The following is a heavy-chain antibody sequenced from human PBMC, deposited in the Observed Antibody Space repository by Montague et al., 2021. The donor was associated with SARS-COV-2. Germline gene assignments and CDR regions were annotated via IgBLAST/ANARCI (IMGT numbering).Heavy chain of an antibody. CDR2: IYNNGST. CDR3: ARGDVEMAKIKSGGPFYHFDY. J-gene: IGHJ4*02. V-gene: IGHV4-59*13. D-gene: IGHD5-24*01. CDR1: GGSISSYY. Sequence: SETLSLTCTVSGGSISSYYWCWIWNRQGTGMERIGNIYNNGSTXXXPSXXXPVTISVETSKNQFSLKLSSVTAADTAAYYCARGDVEMAKIKSGGPFYHFDYWGQGALVTVSS.